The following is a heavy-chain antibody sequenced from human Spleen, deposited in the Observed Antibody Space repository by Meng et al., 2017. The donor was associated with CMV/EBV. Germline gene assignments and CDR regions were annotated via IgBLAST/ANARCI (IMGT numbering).Heavy chain of an antibody. Sequence: GGSLRLSCAASGFTFSSYAMSWVRQAPGKGLEWVSVIYSGGSTYYADAVKGRFTISRDNSKNTLYLQMNSLRAEDTAVYYCARDNPSSGWSYYYYGMDVWGQGTTVTVSS. D-gene: IGHD6-19*01. V-gene: IGHV3-53*01. J-gene: IGHJ6*02. CDR2: IYSGGST. CDR3: ARDNPSSGWSYYYYGMDV. CDR1: GFTFSSYA.